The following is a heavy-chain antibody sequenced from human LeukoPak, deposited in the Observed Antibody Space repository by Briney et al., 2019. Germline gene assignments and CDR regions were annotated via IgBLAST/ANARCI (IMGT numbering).Heavy chain of an antibody. CDR3: AREGKGLLNRLFDF. CDR2: ISSGGSTI. J-gene: IGHJ4*02. D-gene: IGHD2-8*01. Sequence: PGGSLRLSCEASGFTFSSYEMNWVRQAPGKGLEWVSYISSGGSTIYYADSAKGRFTISRDNAKNSLYLQMNSLRAEDTAVYYCAREGKGLLNRLFDFWGQGALVTVSS. V-gene: IGHV3-48*03. CDR1: GFTFSSYE.